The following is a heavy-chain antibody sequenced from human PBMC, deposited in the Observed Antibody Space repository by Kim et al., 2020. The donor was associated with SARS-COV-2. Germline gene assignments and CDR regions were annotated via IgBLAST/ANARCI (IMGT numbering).Heavy chain of an antibody. CDR3: ARGPGYSSGGVGY. CDR2: ISSSSSYI. J-gene: IGHJ4*02. D-gene: IGHD6-19*01. Sequence: GGSLRLSCAASGFTFSSYSMNWVRQAPGKGLEWVSSISSSSSYIYYADSVKGRFTISRDNAKNSLYLQMNSLRAEDTAVYYCARGPGYSSGGVGYWGQGTLVTVSS. V-gene: IGHV3-21*01. CDR1: GFTFSSYS.